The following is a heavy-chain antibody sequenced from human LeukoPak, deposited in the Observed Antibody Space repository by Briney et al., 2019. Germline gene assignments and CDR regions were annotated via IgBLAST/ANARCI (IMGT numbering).Heavy chain of an antibody. CDR3: ARDYDILTGYYSWVLYFPDV. D-gene: IGHD3-9*01. Sequence: PGGSLRLSCAASGFTFSSYSMNWVRQAPGKGLEWVSSISSSSSYIYYADSVKGRFTISRDNAKNSPYLQMNSLRAEDTAVYYCARDYDILTGYYSWVLYFPDVWGKGTTVTVSS. CDR1: GFTFSSYS. CDR2: ISSSSSYI. V-gene: IGHV3-21*01. J-gene: IGHJ6*04.